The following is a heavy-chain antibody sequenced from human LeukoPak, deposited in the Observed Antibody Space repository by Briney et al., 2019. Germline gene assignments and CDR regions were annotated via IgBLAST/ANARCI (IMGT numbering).Heavy chain of an antibody. V-gene: IGHV3-48*04. J-gene: IGHJ4*02. CDR1: GFTFSSYS. CDR2: ISSSSKTI. Sequence: GGSLRLSCAASGFTFSSYSMNWVRQAPGKGLEWLSYISSSSKTIYYADSVKGRFTISRDNAKNSVFLQMNSLRAEDTAVYYCAIIRYFDWFHYWGQGTLVTVSS. D-gene: IGHD3-9*01. CDR3: AIIRYFDWFHY.